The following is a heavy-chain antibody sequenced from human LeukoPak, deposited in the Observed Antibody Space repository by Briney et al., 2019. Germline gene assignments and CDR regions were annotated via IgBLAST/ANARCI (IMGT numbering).Heavy chain of an antibody. Sequence: ASVKVSCKASGYTFTSYGISWVRQAPGQGLEWMGWISAYNGNTNYAQKLQGRVTMTTDTSTSTAYMELRSLRSDDTAVYYCARDTAADYYYGSGTLLMDVWGQGTTVTVSS. CDR2: ISAYNGNT. D-gene: IGHD3-10*01. CDR1: GYTFTSYG. V-gene: IGHV1-18*01. CDR3: ARDTAADYYYGSGTLLMDV. J-gene: IGHJ6*02.